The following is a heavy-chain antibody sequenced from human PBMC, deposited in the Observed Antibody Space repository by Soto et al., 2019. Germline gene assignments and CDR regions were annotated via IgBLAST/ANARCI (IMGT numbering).Heavy chain of an antibody. J-gene: IGHJ6*02. V-gene: IGHV4-31*03. D-gene: IGHD3-9*01. CDR1: GGSISSGGYY. Sequence: SETLSLTCTVSGGSISSGGYYWSWIRHHPGKGLEWIGYIYYSGSTYYNPSLKSRVTISVDTSKNQFSLKLSSVTAADTAVYYCARGSGIRYFDWLLSPPTMDVWGQGTTVTVSS. CDR2: IYYSGST. CDR3: ARGSGIRYFDWLLSPPTMDV.